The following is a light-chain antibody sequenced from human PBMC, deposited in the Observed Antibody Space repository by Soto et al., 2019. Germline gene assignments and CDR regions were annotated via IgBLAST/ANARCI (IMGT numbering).Light chain of an antibody. CDR2: DAS. Sequence: IQMTQSPPTLPASACDRVTISCRASQDISRWLAWYQQKPGKAPVLLLYDASTLQGGVPSRFGGTGSRTEFPLTISSLQPEYFATYYCQQYNAYYSFGQGTKVDIK. V-gene: IGKV1-5*01. J-gene: IGKJ2*03. CDR1: QDISRW. CDR3: QQYNAYYS.